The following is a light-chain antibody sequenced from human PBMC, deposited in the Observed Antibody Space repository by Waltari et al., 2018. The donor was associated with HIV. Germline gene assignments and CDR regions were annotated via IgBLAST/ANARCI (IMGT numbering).Light chain of an antibody. CDR1: RSDIGYLYY. Sequence: QSALTQPPSASGSPGQSVTVSCTGTRSDIGYLYYVSWYQQHPGKAPKLLIYDVNKRPSGVPDRFSASKSGATASLTVSGLLAEDEADYYCAAYAGNNIVIFGGGTKVTV. V-gene: IGLV2-8*01. CDR2: DVN. CDR3: AAYAGNNIVI. J-gene: IGLJ2*01.